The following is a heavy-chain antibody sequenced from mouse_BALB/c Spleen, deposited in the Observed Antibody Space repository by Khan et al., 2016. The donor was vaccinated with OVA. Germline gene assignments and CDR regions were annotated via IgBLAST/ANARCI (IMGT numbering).Heavy chain of an antibody. D-gene: IGHD2-5*01. V-gene: IGHV1S135*01. CDR1: GYAFTTYN. CDR2: IDPYNGVT. Sequence: VQLQQSGPELVRPGASVKVSCKASGYAFTTYNMYWVKQSHGKSLEWIGYIDPYNGVTNYNQNFKDKATLTVDKSSSAAYMHLDSLTSEDSAVYFCARSSESNDALADWGQGTPVTVSA. CDR3: ARSSESNDALAD. J-gene: IGHJ3*01.